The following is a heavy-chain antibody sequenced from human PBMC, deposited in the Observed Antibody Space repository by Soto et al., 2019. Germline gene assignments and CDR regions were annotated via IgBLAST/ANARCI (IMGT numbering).Heavy chain of an antibody. Sequence: SETLSLTCTVSGGSISSYYWSWIRQPPGKGLEWIGYIYYSGSTNYNPSLKSRVTISVDTSKNQFSLKLSSVTAADTAVYYCARHGSGYSYGWGNNWFDPWGQGTLVTVS. J-gene: IGHJ5*02. D-gene: IGHD5-18*01. V-gene: IGHV4-59*08. CDR2: IYYSGST. CDR1: GGSISSYY. CDR3: ARHGSGYSYGWGNNWFDP.